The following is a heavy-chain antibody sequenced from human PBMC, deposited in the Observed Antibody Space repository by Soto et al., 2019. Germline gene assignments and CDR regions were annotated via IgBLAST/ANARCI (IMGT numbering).Heavy chain of an antibody. J-gene: IGHJ4*02. D-gene: IGHD3-16*01. CDR1: GGSISSYY. V-gene: IGHV4-59*01. Sequence: QVQLQESGPGLVKPSETLSLTCTVSGGSISSYYWSWIRQPPGKGLEWIGYIYYSGSTNYDPSLKSRVTISMDTSKNQFSLKLRSVTAADTAVYYCARASWGDYALDYWGQGTLVTVSS. CDR2: IYYSGST. CDR3: ARASWGDYALDY.